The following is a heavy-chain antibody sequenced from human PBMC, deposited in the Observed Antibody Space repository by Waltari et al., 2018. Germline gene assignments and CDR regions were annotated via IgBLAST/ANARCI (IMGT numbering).Heavy chain of an antibody. CDR1: GFTFSEYW. V-gene: IGHV3-7*01. J-gene: IGHJ4*02. Sequence: EVQLVESGGGLVQPGGSLILSCSTSGFTFSEYWMTWVRKAPGKGLEWGGNIKTDGREEYCTDSVKGRFLTSRDKAKNSLFLQMDSARVDDTAVYYCARDGDRNYVYWGQGTLVTVSS. CDR2: IKTDGREE. CDR3: ARDGDRNYVY. D-gene: IGHD1-7*01.